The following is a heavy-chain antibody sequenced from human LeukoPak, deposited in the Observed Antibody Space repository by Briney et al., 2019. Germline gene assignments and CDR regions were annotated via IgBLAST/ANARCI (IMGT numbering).Heavy chain of an antibody. CDR1: GGSISSSSYY. Sequence: SETLSLTCTVSGGSISSSSYYWGWIRQPPGKGLEWIGSIYYSGSTYYNPSLKSRVTISVDTSKNQFSLKLSSVTAADTAVYYCARAGCSSTSCWTFDYWGQGTLVTVSS. D-gene: IGHD2-2*01. CDR3: ARAGCSSTSCWTFDY. J-gene: IGHJ4*02. CDR2: IYYSGST. V-gene: IGHV4-39*07.